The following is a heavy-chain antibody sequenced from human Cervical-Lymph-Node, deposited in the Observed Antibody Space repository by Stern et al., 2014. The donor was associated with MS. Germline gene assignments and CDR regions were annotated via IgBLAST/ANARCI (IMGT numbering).Heavy chain of an antibody. Sequence: VQLVEYGGGLIQPGGSLRLSCAASGFSVSSNYMTWVRQAPGKGLEWVSIIYSGGSTYYSDSVKGRFTISRGDSKNTLYLQMNNLTAGDTAMYYCARGSAGVGILYYWGQGALVTVSS. D-gene: IGHD3-3*01. CDR3: ARGSAGVGILYY. V-gene: IGHV3-53*01. CDR1: GFSVSSNY. J-gene: IGHJ4*02. CDR2: IYSGGST.